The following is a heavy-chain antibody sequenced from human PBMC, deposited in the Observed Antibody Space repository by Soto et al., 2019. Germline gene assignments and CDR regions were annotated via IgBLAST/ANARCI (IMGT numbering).Heavy chain of an antibody. CDR2: IYYSGST. D-gene: IGHD5-12*01. V-gene: IGHV4-39*07. J-gene: IGHJ4*02. Sequence: SETLSLTCTVSGGSISSSSYYWGWIRQPPGKGLEWIGYIYYSGSTYYNPSLKSRVTISVDTSKNQFSLKLSSVTAADTAVYYCARFHSGYDFPDYFDYWGQGTLVTVSS. CDR1: GGSISSSSYY. CDR3: ARFHSGYDFPDYFDY.